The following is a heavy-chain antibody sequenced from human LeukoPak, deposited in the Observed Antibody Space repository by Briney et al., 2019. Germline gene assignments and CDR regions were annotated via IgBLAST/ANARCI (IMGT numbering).Heavy chain of an antibody. J-gene: IGHJ3*01. CDR2: ISWNSGSI. CDR3: ARVVA. Sequence: GRSLRLSCAASGFTFDDYAMHWVRQAPGKGLEWVSGISWNSGSIGYADSVKGRFTISRDNAKNSLYLQMNSLRAEDTAVYYCARVVAWGQGTMVTVSS. CDR1: GFTFDDYA. V-gene: IGHV3-9*01.